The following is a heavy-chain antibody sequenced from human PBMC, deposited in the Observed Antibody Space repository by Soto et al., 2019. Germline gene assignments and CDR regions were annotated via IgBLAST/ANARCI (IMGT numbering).Heavy chain of an antibody. CDR3: ARGGVATIHGSSNYYGMDV. D-gene: IGHD5-12*01. CDR2: IIPIFGTA. V-gene: IGHV1-69*01. J-gene: IGHJ6*02. CDR1: GGTFSSYA. Sequence: QVQLVQSGAEVKKPGSSVKVSCKASGGTFSSYAISWVRQAPGQGLEWMGGIIPIFGTANYAQKFQGRVTITADEATSTAYMELSSLRSEDTAVYYCARGGVATIHGSSNYYGMDVWGQGTTVTVSS.